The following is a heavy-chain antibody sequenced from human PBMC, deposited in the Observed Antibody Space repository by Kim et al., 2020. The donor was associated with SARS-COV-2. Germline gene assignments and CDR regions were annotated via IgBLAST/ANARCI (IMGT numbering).Heavy chain of an antibody. Sequence: SETLSLSCTVSGGSISSYYWSWIRQPPGKGLEWIGYIYYSGSTNYNPSLKSRVSISVDTSTNQSTLKLSSVTAADTAVYYCARVPPYDILLKGASAIWC. CDR1: GGSISSYY. J-gene: IGHJ3*02. CDR3: ARVPPYDILLKGASAI. D-gene: IGHD3-9*01. CDR2: IYYSGST. V-gene: IGHV4-59*13.